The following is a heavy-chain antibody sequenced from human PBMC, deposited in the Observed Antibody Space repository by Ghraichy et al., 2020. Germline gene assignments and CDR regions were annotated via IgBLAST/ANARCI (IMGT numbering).Heavy chain of an antibody. J-gene: IGHJ5*02. CDR1: GFTFSSYW. Sequence: GGSLRLSCAASGFTFSSYWMSWVRQAPGKGLEWVANIKQDGSEKYYVDSVKGRFTISRDNAKNSLYLQMNSLRAEDTAVYYCARDLRIAARNGNWFDPWGQGTLVTVSS. CDR2: IKQDGSEK. V-gene: IGHV3-7*03. D-gene: IGHD6-6*01. CDR3: ARDLRIAARNGNWFDP.